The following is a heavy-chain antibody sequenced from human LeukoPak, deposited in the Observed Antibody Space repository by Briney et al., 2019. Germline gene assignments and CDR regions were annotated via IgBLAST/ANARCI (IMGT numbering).Heavy chain of an antibody. D-gene: IGHD6-13*01. CDR2: IIPIFGTA. CDR1: GGTFSSYA. J-gene: IGHJ4*02. Sequence: ASVKVSCKASGGTFSSYAISWVRQAPGQGLEWMGGIIPIFGTANYAQKFQGRVTITADKSASTAYMELSSLRSEDTAVYYCARGRGLAAAPFDYWGQGTLVTVSS. V-gene: IGHV1-69*06. CDR3: ARGRGLAAAPFDY.